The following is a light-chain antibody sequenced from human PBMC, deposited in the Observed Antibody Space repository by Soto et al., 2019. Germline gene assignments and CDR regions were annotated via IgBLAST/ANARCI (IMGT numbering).Light chain of an antibody. V-gene: IGLV1-51*02. CDR3: GTWDSSLSVV. CDR2: ENN. CDR1: NSNIGNMY. J-gene: IGLJ2*01. Sequence: QSVLTQPPSVSAAPGQKVTISCSGSNSNIGNMYVSWFQHVPGTAPKLLIYENNRRPSGIPDRFSGSKSGTSATLGITGLQTGDEADYYCGTWDSSLSVVFGGGTQLTVL.